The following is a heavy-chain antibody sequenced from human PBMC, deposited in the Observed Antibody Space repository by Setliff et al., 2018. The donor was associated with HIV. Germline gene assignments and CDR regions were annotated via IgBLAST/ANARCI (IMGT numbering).Heavy chain of an antibody. D-gene: IGHD6-13*01. CDR2: IIPIFGTA. V-gene: IGHV1-69*13. CDR3: ARAHGYSSSWYEDAFDI. Sequence: SVKVSCKASGGTFSSYAISWVRQAPGQGLEWMGGIIPIFGTANYAQKFQGRVTIIADESTSTAYMELSSLRSEDTAVYYCARAHGYSSSWYEDAFDIWGQGTMVTVSS. J-gene: IGHJ3*02. CDR1: GGTFSSYA.